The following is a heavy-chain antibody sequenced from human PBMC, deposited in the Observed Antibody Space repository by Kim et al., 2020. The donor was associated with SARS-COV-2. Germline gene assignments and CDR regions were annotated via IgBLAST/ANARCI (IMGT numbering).Heavy chain of an antibody. Sequence: SETLSLTCTVSGGSISSYYWSWIRQPPGKGLEWIGYIYYSGSTNYNPSLKSRVTISVDTSKNQFSLKLSSVTAADTAVYYCARADYGGNPASLWGQGTLVTVSS. D-gene: IGHD4-17*01. V-gene: IGHV4-59*01. CDR2: IYYSGST. CDR1: GGSISSYY. CDR3: ARADYGGNPASL. J-gene: IGHJ4*02.